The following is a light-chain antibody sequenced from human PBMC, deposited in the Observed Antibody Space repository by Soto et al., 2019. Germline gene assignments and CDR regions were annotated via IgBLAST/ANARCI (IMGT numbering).Light chain of an antibody. CDR3: QQFHTYYT. CDR1: QNINAW. CDR2: DAS. J-gene: IGKJ2*01. Sequence: DIQMTQSPSTLSASVGDRVTITCRASQNINAWLAWYQQKPGKAPKLLISDASTLESGVSSSFSGSGYGTEFTLTISSLQPDDFATYYCQQFHTYYTFGQGTKLEIK. V-gene: IGKV1-5*01.